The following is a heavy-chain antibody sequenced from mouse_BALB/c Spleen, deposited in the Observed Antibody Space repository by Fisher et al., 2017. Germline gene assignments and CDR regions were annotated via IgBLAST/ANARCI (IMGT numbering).Heavy chain of an antibody. D-gene: IGHD2-1*01. CDR3: ARSGYGNYYFDY. J-gene: IGHJ2*01. V-gene: IGHV1-42*01. Sequence: KFKGKATLTVDKSSSTAYMQLKSLTSEDSAVYYCARSGYGNYYFDYWGQGTTLTVSS.